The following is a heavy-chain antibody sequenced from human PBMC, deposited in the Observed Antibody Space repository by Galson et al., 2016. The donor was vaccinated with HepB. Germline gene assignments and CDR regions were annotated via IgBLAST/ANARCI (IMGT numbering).Heavy chain of an antibody. Sequence: PALVKPTQTLTLTCAFSGFSLTTTGVGVGWVRQPPGRALEWLAFIYWDDDKRYSPSLKSKLTITKDTSKNQVVLTMTNMDPVDTATYYCARREYISSWGVGADAFDIWGQGTMVTVSS. CDR1: GFSLTTTGVG. CDR3: ARREYISSWGVGADAFDI. V-gene: IGHV2-5*02. J-gene: IGHJ3*02. CDR2: IYWDDDK. D-gene: IGHD6-6*01.